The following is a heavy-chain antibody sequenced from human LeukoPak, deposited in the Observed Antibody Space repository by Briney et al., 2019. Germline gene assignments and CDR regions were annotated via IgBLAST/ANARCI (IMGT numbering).Heavy chain of an antibody. CDR2: FDPEDGET. CDR1: GYTLTELS. CDR3: ATVSGYSSSWYFDY. Sequence: ASVKVSCKVSGYTLTELSMHWVRQTPGKGLEWMGGFDPEDGETIYAQKFQGRVTMTEDTSTDTAYMELSSLRSEDTAVYYCATVSGYSSSWYFDYWGQGTLVTVSS. D-gene: IGHD6-13*01. V-gene: IGHV1-24*01. J-gene: IGHJ4*02.